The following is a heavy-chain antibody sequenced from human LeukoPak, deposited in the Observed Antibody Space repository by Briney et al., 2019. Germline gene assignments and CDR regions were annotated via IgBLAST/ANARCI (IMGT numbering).Heavy chain of an antibody. CDR1: GGSISSYY. D-gene: IGHD3-10*01. CDR3: ARDFDSYGSGSYYAYNWFDP. J-gene: IGHJ5*02. CDR2: IYISGNT. V-gene: IGHV4-4*07. Sequence: TSETLSLTCSVSGGSISSYYWSWIRQPAGKGLEWVGRIYISGNTNYNPSLKSRVTMSVDMSKNQFSLKLSSVTAADTAVYYCARDFDSYGSGSYYAYNWFDPWGQGTLVTVSS.